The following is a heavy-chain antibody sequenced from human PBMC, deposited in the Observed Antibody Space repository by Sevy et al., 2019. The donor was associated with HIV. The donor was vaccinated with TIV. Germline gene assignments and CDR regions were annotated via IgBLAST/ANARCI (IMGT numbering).Heavy chain of an antibody. J-gene: IGHJ6*02. CDR2: ISYDGNNK. CDR1: GFTFSSYA. V-gene: IGHV3-30*03. Sequence: GGSLRLSCAASGFTFSSYAMLWVRQAPGKGLEWVAVISYDGNNKYADSVKGRFTISRDNSKNTLYLQMNSLRAEDTAVYYCARDGSSGGLFLKDYYYFGMDVWGQGTTVTVSS. D-gene: IGHD3-16*01. CDR3: ARDGSSGGLFLKDYYYFGMDV.